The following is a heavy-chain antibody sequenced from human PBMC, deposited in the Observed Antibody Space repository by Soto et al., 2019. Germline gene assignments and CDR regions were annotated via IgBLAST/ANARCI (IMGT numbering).Heavy chain of an antibody. J-gene: IGHJ4*02. Sequence: QVQLVESGGGVVQPGTSLRLSCAASGFTISTHGMHWVRQAPGKGLEWVANIWYDGSNRFYADSVKGRFTISKDNSKNTLYLQMSSLGAEDTAVYYCAAAKTWNFHLHYWGQGTQVTVSS. D-gene: IGHD1-7*01. V-gene: IGHV3-33*01. CDR2: IWYDGSNR. CDR3: AAAKTWNFHLHY. CDR1: GFTISTHG.